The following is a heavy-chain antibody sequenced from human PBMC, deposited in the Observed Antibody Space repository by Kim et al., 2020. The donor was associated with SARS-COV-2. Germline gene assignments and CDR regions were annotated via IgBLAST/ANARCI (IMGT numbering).Heavy chain of an antibody. CDR3: ARDLRILFVMDV. Sequence: SETLSLTCTVSGGSISSSSYYWGWIRQPPGKGLEWIGSIYYSGSTYYNPSLKSRVTISVDTSKNQFSLKLSSVTAADTAVYYCARDLRILFVMDVWGQGTTVTVSS. J-gene: IGHJ6*02. CDR1: GGSISSSSYY. V-gene: IGHV4-39*07. D-gene: IGHD2-15*01. CDR2: IYYSGST.